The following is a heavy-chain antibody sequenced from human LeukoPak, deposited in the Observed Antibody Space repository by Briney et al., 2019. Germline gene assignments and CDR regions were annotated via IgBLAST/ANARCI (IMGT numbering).Heavy chain of an antibody. Sequence: GGSLRLSCAASGFTFISYWLTWVRQAPGKGLEWVSGISGSGGSTYYADSVKGRFTISRDNSKNTLYLQMNSLTAEDTAVYYCAKVVSSSGWHDPINYWGQGTLVTVSS. CDR2: ISGSGGST. CDR1: GFTFISYW. D-gene: IGHD6-19*01. V-gene: IGHV3-23*01. CDR3: AKVVSSSGWHDPINY. J-gene: IGHJ4*02.